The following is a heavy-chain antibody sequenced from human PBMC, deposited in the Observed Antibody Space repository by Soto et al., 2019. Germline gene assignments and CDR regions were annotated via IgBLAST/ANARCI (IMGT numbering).Heavy chain of an antibody. CDR2: IGTAGDT. CDR1: GFTFSSYD. CDR3: ARDYLVIPHRVIDY. Sequence: PGGSLRLSCAASGFTFSSYDMHWVRQATGKGLEWVSAIGTAGDTYYPGSVKGRFTISRENAKNTLYLQMNSLRAEDTAVYYCARDYLVIPHRVIDYWGQGTLVTVSS. D-gene: IGHD2-15*01. J-gene: IGHJ4*02. V-gene: IGHV3-13*01.